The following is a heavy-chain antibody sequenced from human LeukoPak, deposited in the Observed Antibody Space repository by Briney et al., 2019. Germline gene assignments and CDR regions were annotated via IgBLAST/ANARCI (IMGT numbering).Heavy chain of an antibody. CDR3: ARDGGRVVPAATPVD. D-gene: IGHD2-2*01. V-gene: IGHV1-69*05. CDR1: GGTFSSYA. Sequence: ASVKVSCKASGGTFSSYAISWVRQAPGQGLEWMGGIIPIFGTANYAQKFQGRVTITTDESTSTAYMELSSLRSEDTAVYYCARDGGRVVPAATPVDWGQGTLVTVSS. CDR2: IIPIFGTA. J-gene: IGHJ4*02.